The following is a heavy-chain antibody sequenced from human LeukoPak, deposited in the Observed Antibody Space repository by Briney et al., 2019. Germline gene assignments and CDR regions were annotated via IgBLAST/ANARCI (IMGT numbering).Heavy chain of an antibody. V-gene: IGHV1-3*01. CDR1: GYTFTSYA. J-gene: IGHJ4*02. D-gene: IGHD4-17*01. Sequence: ASVKVSCKASGYTFTSYAMHWVRQAPGQRLEWMGWVNAGNGNTKYSQKFQGRVTITRDTSASTAYMELSSLRSEDTAVYYCACSVTTQFQGDYWGQGTLVTVSS. CDR3: ACSVTTQFQGDY. CDR2: VNAGNGNT.